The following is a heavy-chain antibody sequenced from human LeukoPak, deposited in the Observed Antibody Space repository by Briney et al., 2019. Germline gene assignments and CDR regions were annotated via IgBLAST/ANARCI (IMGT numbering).Heavy chain of an antibody. CDR1: GFTFSGYA. V-gene: IGHV3-30-3*01. Sequence: GGSLRLSCAASGFTFSGYAMHWVRQAPGKGLEWVSVISYDGSNDYYADSVKGRFTISRDNSKNTLYLQMNSLRAEDTAVYYCATNGPGIAVAGYVDYWGQGTLVTVSS. J-gene: IGHJ4*02. CDR3: ATNGPGIAVAGYVDY. D-gene: IGHD6-19*01. CDR2: ISYDGSND.